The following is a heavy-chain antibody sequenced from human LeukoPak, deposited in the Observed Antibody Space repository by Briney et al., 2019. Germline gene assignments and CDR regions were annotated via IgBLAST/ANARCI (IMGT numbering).Heavy chain of an antibody. Sequence: SVKVSCKAFGYTFTSNYMHWVRQAPGQGLEWMGGIIPTFGTANYAQKFQGRVTITADKSTSTAYMELSSLRSEDTAVYYCARGTRNYYGSGSYGEYYMDVWGKGTTVTVSS. V-gene: IGHV1-69*06. J-gene: IGHJ6*03. CDR3: ARGTRNYYGSGSYGEYYMDV. D-gene: IGHD3-10*01. CDR1: GYTFTSNY. CDR2: IIPTFGTA.